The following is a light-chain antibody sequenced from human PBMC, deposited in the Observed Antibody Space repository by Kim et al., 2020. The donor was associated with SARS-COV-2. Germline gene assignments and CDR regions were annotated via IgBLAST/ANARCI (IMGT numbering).Light chain of an antibody. CDR1: QSVGSN. Sequence: EIVMTQSPATLSVSPGERATLSCRASQSVGSNLAWYQQKPGQAPRLLIYGASTRATAIPARFSGSGSGTEFTLTISSLQSEDFAVYFCQQYNNWPLTFGGGTKLEI. J-gene: IGKJ4*01. CDR2: GAS. V-gene: IGKV3-15*01. CDR3: QQYNNWPLT.